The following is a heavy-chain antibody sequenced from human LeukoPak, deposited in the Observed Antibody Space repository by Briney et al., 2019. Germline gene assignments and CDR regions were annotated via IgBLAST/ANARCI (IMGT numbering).Heavy chain of an antibody. J-gene: IGHJ4*02. CDR3: ARRSNYYDSSGYYYVNYFGY. V-gene: IGHV3-11*01. Sequence: GGSLRLSCAASGFTFSDYYMSWIRQAPGKGLEWVSYITSGSTIYYADSVKGRFTISRDNAKNSLYLQMNSLRAEDTAVYYCARRSNYYDSSGYYYVNYFGYWGQGTLVTVSS. CDR2: ITSGSTI. D-gene: IGHD3-22*01. CDR1: GFTFSDYY.